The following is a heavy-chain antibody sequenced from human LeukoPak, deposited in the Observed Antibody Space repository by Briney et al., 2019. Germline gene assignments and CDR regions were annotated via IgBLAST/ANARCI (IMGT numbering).Heavy chain of an antibody. V-gene: IGHV1-46*01. CDR3: ATAVVPAASWFDP. CDR1: GYTFTSYY. CDR2: INPSGGST. Sequence: GASVKVSCKASGYTFTSYYMHWVRQAPGQGLEWMGIINPSGGSTSYAQKFQGRVTMTRDTSTSTVYMELSSLRSEDTALYYCATAVVPAASWFDPWGQGTLVTVSS. J-gene: IGHJ5*02. D-gene: IGHD2-2*01.